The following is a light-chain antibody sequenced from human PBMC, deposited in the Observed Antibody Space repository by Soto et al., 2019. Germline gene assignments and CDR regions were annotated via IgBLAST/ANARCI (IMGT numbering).Light chain of an antibody. CDR3: QQLYSYPIT. CDR2: TAS. CDR1: EGITNS. Sequence: DIQLTQSPSFLSASVGDRVNITCRASEGITNSLAWYQQEPGKAPKLLIYTASTLQGGVPLKFSGRGSGTEFTLTISRLQPADSATYYCQQLYSYPITFGQGTRLEIK. V-gene: IGKV1-9*01. J-gene: IGKJ5*01.